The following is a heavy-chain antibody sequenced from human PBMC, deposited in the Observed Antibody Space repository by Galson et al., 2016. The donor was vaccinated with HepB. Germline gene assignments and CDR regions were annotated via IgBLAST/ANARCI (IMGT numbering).Heavy chain of an antibody. D-gene: IGHD1-26*01. CDR1: GFPSSNIA. CDR2: IPYDGIDK. J-gene: IGHJ4*02. CDR3: ARGEALYSPCVD. Sequence: SLRLSCAASGFPSSNIAMHWVRQAPGKGLEWVAVIPYDGIDKVYADSVKGRFTISRDNSMSSVSLQMNSLRTEDTAVYYCARGEALYSPCVDWGQGTLVTVSP. V-gene: IGHV3-30-3*01.